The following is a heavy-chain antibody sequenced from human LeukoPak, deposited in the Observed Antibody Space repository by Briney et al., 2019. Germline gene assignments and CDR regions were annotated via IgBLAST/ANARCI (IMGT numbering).Heavy chain of an antibody. D-gene: IGHD2-2*01. Sequence: PGGSLRLSCAASGFTFSSYAMSWVRQAPGKGLEWVSAISGSGGSTYYADSVKGRFTISRDNSKDTLYLQMNSLRAEDTAVYYCANLIKDCSSTSCYDGGPFWDYWGQGTLVTVSS. CDR3: ANLIKDCSSTSCYDGGPFWDY. V-gene: IGHV3-23*01. J-gene: IGHJ4*02. CDR1: GFTFSSYA. CDR2: ISGSGGST.